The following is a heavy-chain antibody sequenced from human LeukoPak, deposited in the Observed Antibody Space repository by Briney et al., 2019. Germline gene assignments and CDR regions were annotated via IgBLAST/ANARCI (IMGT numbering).Heavy chain of an antibody. V-gene: IGHV1-69*04. D-gene: IGHD6-19*01. CDR3: ATDRSGWYLGPLSYLGFDY. J-gene: IGHJ4*02. Sequence: SVKVSCKASGGTFSSYAISWVRQAPGQGLEWMGRIIPILGIANYAQKFQGRVTITADKSTSTAYMELSSLRSEDTAVYYCATDRSGWYLGPLSYLGFDYWGQGTLVTVSS. CDR1: GGTFSSYA. CDR2: IIPILGIA.